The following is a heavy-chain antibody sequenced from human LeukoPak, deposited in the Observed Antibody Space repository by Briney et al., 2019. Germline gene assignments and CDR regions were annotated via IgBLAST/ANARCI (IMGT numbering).Heavy chain of an antibody. CDR1: GYTFTSYD. D-gene: IGHD3-16*01. CDR2: MNPNSGNT. CDR3: ARGGGPTWGYYFDY. Sequence: ASVKVSCKASGYTFTSYDINWVRQATGQGLEWMGWMNPNSGNTGYAQKFQGRVTITRNTSISTAYMELSSLRAEDTGVYYGARGGGPTWGYYFDYCGQGTLVTVSS. V-gene: IGHV1-8*03. J-gene: IGHJ4*02.